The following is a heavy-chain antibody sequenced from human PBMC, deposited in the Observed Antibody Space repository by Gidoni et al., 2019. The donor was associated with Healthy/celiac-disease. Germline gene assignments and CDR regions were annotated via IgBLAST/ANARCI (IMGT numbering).Heavy chain of an antibody. CDR2: IIPIFGIA. Sequence: QVQLVQSGAEVKKPGSSVKVSCQASGGPLSSYAISWVRQAPGQGLEWMGRIIPIFGIANYAQKFQGRVTITADKSTSTAYMELSSLRSEDTAVYYCASSALPSMVREGDGMDVWGQGTTVTVSS. CDR1: GGPLSSYA. D-gene: IGHD3-10*01. V-gene: IGHV1-69*04. J-gene: IGHJ6*02. CDR3: ASSALPSMVREGDGMDV.